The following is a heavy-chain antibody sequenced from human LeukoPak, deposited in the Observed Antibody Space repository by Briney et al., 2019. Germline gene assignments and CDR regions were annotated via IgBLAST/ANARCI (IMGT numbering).Heavy chain of an antibody. V-gene: IGHV4-59*08. Sequence: PSETLSLTCTVSGGSISSYYWSWIRQPPGKGLEWIGYIYYSGSTNYNPSLKSRVTISVDTSKNQFSLKLSSVTAADTAVYYCARHKYTEYYYYYGMDVWGQGTTVTVSS. CDR2: IYYSGST. CDR1: GGSISSYY. J-gene: IGHJ6*02. D-gene: IGHD5-18*01. CDR3: ARHKYTEYYYYYGMDV.